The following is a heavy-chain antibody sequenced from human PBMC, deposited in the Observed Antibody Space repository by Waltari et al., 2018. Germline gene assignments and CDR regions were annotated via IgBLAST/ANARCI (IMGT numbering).Heavy chain of an antibody. V-gene: IGHV4-59*01. J-gene: IGHJ1*01. CDR3: ARGDYYDSSGYIPPQH. CDR1: GGSISSYY. CDR2: IYYSGST. D-gene: IGHD3-22*01. Sequence: QVQLQESGPGLVMPSENLSLTCTVSGGSISSYYWSWIRQPPGTDLEWIGYIYYSGSTNYNPSLKSRVTISVDTSKNQFSLKLSSVTAADTAVYYCARGDYYDSSGYIPPQHWGQGTLVTVSS.